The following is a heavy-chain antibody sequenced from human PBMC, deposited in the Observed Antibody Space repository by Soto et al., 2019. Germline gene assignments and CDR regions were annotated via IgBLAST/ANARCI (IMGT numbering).Heavy chain of an antibody. CDR1: GGSIGSYY. CDR2: IYYTGST. D-gene: IGHD2-2*02. CDR3: ARQYPLSYAGLQFDY. J-gene: IGHJ4*02. V-gene: IGHV4-59*08. Sequence: PSETLSLTCTVSGGSIGSYYWSWIRQPPGKGLEWIGYIYYTGSTNYNPSLKSRVTISLDTSKNQFSLKLSSVTAADTAVYYCARQYPLSYAGLQFDYWGQGNLVTVSS.